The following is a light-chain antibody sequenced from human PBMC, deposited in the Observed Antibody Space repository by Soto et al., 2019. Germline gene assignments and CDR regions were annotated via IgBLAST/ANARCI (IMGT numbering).Light chain of an antibody. V-gene: IGKV2D-29*01. CDR3: RERIDLPRT. J-gene: IGKJ4*01. CDR2: EVS. CDR1: QSLLHSDGKTY. Sequence: DIVMTQTPLSLSVTPGQPASISCKSSQSLLHSDGKTYLYWFMQKAGQPPQLLIYEVSNRLSGVPDKFGGSGSGTDFPLKISRVEAEDVGVYYCRERIDLPRTFGGGTKVEIK.